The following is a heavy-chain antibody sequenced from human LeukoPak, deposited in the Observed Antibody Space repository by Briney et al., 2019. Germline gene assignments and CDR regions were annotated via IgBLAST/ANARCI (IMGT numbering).Heavy chain of an antibody. CDR1: GFTFSRYD. CDR3: AKDPWGSGSYYFDY. Sequence: GGSLRLSCAASGFTFSRYDLSWVRQAPGKGLECVSTISGSGGSTYYADSVKGRFTIPRDNSKNTLYLQMNSLRAEDTAVYYCAKDPWGSGSYYFDYWGQGTLVTVSS. J-gene: IGHJ4*02. CDR2: ISGSGGST. V-gene: IGHV3-23*01. D-gene: IGHD3-10*01.